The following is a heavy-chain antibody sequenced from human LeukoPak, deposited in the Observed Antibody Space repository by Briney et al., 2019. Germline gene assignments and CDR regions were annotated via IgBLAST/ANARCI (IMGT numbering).Heavy chain of an antibody. Sequence: ASVKVSCKASGYTFTSFAMHWVRQAPGQRLEWMGWINADNGYTKYSQKFQGRLTITRDTSASTAYMELSSLRSEDTAVYYCASQRIYDSSGYYFWGQGTLVTVSS. CDR1: GYTFTSFA. V-gene: IGHV1-3*01. CDR3: ASQRIYDSSGYYF. J-gene: IGHJ4*02. D-gene: IGHD3-22*01. CDR2: INADNGYT.